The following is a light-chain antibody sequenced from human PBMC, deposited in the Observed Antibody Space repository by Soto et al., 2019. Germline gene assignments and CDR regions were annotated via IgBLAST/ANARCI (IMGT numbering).Light chain of an antibody. CDR1: QSVSSSY. J-gene: IGKJ4*01. V-gene: IGKV3-20*01. CDR3: QQYCRSPGT. Sequence: EIVLTQSPGTLSLSPGERATLSCRASQSVSSSYLAWYQQKPGQAPRLLIYGASSRATGIPDRFSGSGSGTDFTLTISRLEPEDFAVYYCQQYCRSPGTFGGGTKVEIK. CDR2: GAS.